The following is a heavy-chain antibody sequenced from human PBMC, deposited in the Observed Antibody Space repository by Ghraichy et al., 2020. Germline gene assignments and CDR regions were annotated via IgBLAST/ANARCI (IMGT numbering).Heavy chain of an antibody. CDR3: ARKVVAATGRFFDP. Sequence: SETLSLTCTVSGGSISSGGYYWSWIRQHPGKGLEWIGYIYYSGSTYYNPSLKSRVTISVDTSKNQFSLKLSSVTAADTAVYYCARKVVAATGRFFDPWGQGTLVTVSS. CDR1: GGSISSGGYY. V-gene: IGHV4-31*03. CDR2: IYYSGST. J-gene: IGHJ5*02. D-gene: IGHD2-15*01.